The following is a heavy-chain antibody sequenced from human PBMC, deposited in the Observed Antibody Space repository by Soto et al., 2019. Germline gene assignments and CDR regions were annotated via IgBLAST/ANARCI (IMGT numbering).Heavy chain of an antibody. D-gene: IGHD4-17*01. CDR3: AKDAVPGDGVWLMDH. V-gene: IGHV3-23*01. J-gene: IGHJ4*02. CDR2: LYGNSGGI. Sequence: EVQLLESGEGLVQPGGSLRLSCAASGFTFASYAMTWVRQAPGKGLESVAGLYGNSGGIQYSDSVKGRFTISRDNPKNIVYLQMNSLRVEDTAVYFCAKDAVPGDGVWLMDHWGQGTLVTVSS. CDR1: GFTFASYA.